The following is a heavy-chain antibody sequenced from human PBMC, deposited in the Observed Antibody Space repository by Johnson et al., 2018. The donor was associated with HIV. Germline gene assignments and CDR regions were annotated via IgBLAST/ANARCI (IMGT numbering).Heavy chain of an antibody. J-gene: IGHJ3*02. CDR3: ARDLYYYDSSGDSFDI. Sequence: QVQLVESGGGVVQPGRSLRLSCAASGFTFSSYAMHWVRQAPGKGLEWVAVISYDGSNKYYADSVKGRFTISRDNSKNTLHLQMNSLRAEDTAVYYCARDLYYYDSSGDSFDIWGQGTMVTVSS. V-gene: IGHV3-30-3*01. CDR2: ISYDGSNK. CDR1: GFTFSSYA. D-gene: IGHD3-22*01.